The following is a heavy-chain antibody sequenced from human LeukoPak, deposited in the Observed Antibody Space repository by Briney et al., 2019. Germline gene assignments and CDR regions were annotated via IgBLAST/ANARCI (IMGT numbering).Heavy chain of an antibody. V-gene: IGHV4-59*01. Sequence: SETLSLTCTVSDDSITIYYWSWIRQPPGKGLEWIGYIDHTGITNYNPSLNSRVTISRDTSKNHFSLELSSATAADTAVYFCARAPKFMDTAMVKVDWGQGTLVTVSS. J-gene: IGHJ4*02. CDR1: DDSITIYY. D-gene: IGHD5-18*01. CDR2: IDHTGIT. CDR3: ARAPKFMDTAMVKVD.